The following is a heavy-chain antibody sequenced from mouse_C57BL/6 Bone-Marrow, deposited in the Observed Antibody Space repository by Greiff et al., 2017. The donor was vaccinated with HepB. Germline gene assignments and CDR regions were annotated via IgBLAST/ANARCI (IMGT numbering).Heavy chain of an antibody. V-gene: IGHV5-6*02. CDR3: ARGSSFAY. CDR1: GFTFSSYG. Sequence: DVMLVESGGDLVKPGGSLKLSCAASGFTFSSYGMSWVRQTPDKRLEWVATISSGGSYTYYPDSVKGRFTISRDNAKNTLYLQMSSLKSEDTAMYYCARGSSFAYWGQGTLVTVSA. D-gene: IGHD1-3*01. J-gene: IGHJ3*01. CDR2: ISSGGSYT.